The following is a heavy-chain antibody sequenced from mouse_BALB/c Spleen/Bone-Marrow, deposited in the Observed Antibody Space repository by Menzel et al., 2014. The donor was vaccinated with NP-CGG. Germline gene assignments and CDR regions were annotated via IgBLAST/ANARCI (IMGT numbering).Heavy chain of an antibody. CDR2: VNPNNGGT. CDR3: ARDYDYGCAY. Sequence: VQLKQSGPDLVKPGASVKISCKASGYSFTDYYMHWVKRSHGKSLEWIGRVNPNNGGTNYNQKFKGKAILTVDKSSNTAYMELRSLTSEDSAVYFCARDYDYGCAYWGQGTLVTVSA. V-gene: IGHV1-18*01. D-gene: IGHD2-4*01. J-gene: IGHJ3*01. CDR1: GYSFTDYY.